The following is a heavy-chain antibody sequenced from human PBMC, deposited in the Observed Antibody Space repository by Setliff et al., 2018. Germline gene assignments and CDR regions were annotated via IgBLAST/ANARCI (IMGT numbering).Heavy chain of an antibody. CDR1: GDSISSGSYY. Sequence: SETLSLTRTVSGDSISSGSYYWNWIRQHPEKGLEWLGYIFHSGSTHYNSSLKSRITISIDTSKNHFSLELNSVTAADSAVYYCARVADGSGSFYLGFDYWGQGILVTVSS. CDR3: ARVADGSGSFYLGFDY. J-gene: IGHJ4*02. CDR2: IFHSGST. D-gene: IGHD3-10*01. V-gene: IGHV4-31*03.